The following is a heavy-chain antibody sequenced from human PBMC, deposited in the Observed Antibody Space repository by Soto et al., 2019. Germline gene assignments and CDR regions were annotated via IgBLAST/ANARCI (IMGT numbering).Heavy chain of an antibody. V-gene: IGHV3-43*01. CDR1: GFTFDDYT. CDR3: AKDQQAAGSTRLDYGMDV. CDR2: ISWDGGST. J-gene: IGHJ6*02. Sequence: GGSLRLSCAASGFTFDDYTMHWVRQAPGKGLEWVSLISWDGGSTYYADSVKGRFTISRDNSKNSLYLQMNSLRTEDTALYYCAKDQQAAGSTRLDYGMDVWGQGXTVTVYS. D-gene: IGHD6-13*01.